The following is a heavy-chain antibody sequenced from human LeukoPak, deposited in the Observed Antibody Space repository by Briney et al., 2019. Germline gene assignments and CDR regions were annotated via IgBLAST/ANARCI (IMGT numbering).Heavy chain of an antibody. J-gene: IGHJ4*02. CDR2: INHSGST. V-gene: IGHV4-34*01. D-gene: IGHD2-2*01. CDR1: GGSISNNY. CDR3: ARPRPYCSSTSCYFDY. Sequence: PSETLSLTCTVSGGSISNNYWTWIRQPPGKGLEWIGEINHSGSTNYNPSLKSRVTISVDTSKNQFSLKLSSVTAADTAVYYCARPRPYCSSTSCYFDYWGQGTLVTVSS.